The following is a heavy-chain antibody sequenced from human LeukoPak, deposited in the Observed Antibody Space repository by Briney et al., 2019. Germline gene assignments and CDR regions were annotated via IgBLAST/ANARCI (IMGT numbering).Heavy chain of an antibody. D-gene: IGHD3-10*01. CDR3: ARGPGPLWFGELPFDY. CDR1: GYTFTGYY. V-gene: IGHV1-2*02. Sequence: GASVKVSCKASGYTFTGYYMHWVRQAPGQGLEGMGWINPNSGGTNYAQKFQGRVTMTRDTSISTAYMELSRLGSDDTAVYYCARGPGPLWFGELPFDYWGQGTLVTVSS. CDR2: INPNSGGT. J-gene: IGHJ4*02.